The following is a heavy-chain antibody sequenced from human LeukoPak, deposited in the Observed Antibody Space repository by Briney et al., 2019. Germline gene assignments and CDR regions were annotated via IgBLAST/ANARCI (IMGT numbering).Heavy chain of an antibody. J-gene: IGHJ4*02. D-gene: IGHD3-22*01. V-gene: IGHV4-39*01. Sequence: SETLSLTCTVSGGPITSNSHYWGWIRQPPGKGLEWIGSISYSGDTHYNPSLKSRVTLSVDTSKSQFSLNLSSLTAADTAVFYRARQPHYYDTSAYYPSHFDYWGLGTLVTVAS. CDR3: ARQPHYYDTSAYYPSHFDY. CDR1: GGPITSNSHY. CDR2: ISYSGDT.